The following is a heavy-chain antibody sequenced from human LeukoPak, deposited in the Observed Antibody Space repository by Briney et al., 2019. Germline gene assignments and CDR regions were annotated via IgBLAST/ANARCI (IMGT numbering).Heavy chain of an antibody. V-gene: IGHV4-39*01. CDR1: GASISSNRYY. D-gene: IGHD2-15*01. CDR3: ARHSVSEDWFDP. CDR2: IYYSENT. J-gene: IGHJ5*02. Sequence: PSETLSLTCTVSGASISSNRYYWGWIRQPPGTGLEWIGSIYYSENTYYNPSLESRVTISIDTSKNQFSLNLTSVTAADTAVYYCARHSVSEDWFDPWGQGTLVTFSS.